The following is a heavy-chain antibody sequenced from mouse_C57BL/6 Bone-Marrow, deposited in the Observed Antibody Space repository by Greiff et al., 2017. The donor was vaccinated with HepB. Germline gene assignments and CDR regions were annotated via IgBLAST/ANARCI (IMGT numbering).Heavy chain of an antibody. Sequence: EVQGVESGGGLVKPGGSLKLSCAASGFTFSSYAMSWVRQTPEKRLEWVATISDGGSYTYYPDNVKGRFTISRDNAKNNLYLQMSHLKSEDTAMYYCARLRALYGSSLAYWGQGTLVTVSA. CDR1: GFTFSSYA. V-gene: IGHV5-4*01. D-gene: IGHD1-1*01. CDR2: ISDGGSYT. CDR3: ARLRALYGSSLAY. J-gene: IGHJ3*01.